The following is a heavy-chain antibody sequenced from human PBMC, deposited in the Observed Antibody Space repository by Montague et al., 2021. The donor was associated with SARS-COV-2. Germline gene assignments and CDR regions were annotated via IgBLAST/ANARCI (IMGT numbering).Heavy chain of an antibody. CDR1: GDSISSGNFY. CDR3: ARHLPISGPDAVSDY. CDR2: IHYSGIT. D-gene: IGHD2-2*01. V-gene: IGHV4-39*01. Sequence: SETLSLTCTVSGDSISSGNFYWGWIRQPPGKGLEWVGTIHYSGITYYNPSLKSRVTISVDTSRNQFSLKLSSVTAADTAIYYCARHLPISGPDAVSDYWGQGTLVTVSS. J-gene: IGHJ4*02.